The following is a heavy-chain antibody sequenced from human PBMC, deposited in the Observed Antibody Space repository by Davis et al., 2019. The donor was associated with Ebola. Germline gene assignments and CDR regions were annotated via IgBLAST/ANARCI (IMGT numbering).Heavy chain of an antibody. CDR3: ASTYSSSWHAFDI. CDR1: GFTVSSNY. D-gene: IGHD6-13*01. Sequence: GGSLRPSCAASGFTVSSNYMSWVRQAPGKGLEWVSVIYSGGSAYYADSVKGRFTISRDNSKNTLYLQMNSLRAEDTAVYYCASTYSSSWHAFDIWGQGTMVTVSS. J-gene: IGHJ3*02. CDR2: IYSGGSA. V-gene: IGHV3-53*01.